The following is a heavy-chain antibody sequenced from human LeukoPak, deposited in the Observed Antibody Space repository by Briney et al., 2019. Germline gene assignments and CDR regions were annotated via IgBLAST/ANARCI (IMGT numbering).Heavy chain of an antibody. J-gene: IGHJ3*02. Sequence: SQTLSLTCTVSGGSISSGGYYWSWIRQHPGKGLEWIGYIYYSGSTYYNPSLKSRVTISVDTSKNQFSLKLSSVTAADTAVYYCARTSHLTSLVVDAFDIWGQGTMVTVSS. D-gene: IGHD2-8*02. V-gene: IGHV4-31*03. CDR1: GGSISSGGYY. CDR2: IYYSGST. CDR3: ARTSHLTSLVVDAFDI.